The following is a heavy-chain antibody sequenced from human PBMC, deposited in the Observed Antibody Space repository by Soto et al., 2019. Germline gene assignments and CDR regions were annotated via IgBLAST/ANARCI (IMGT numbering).Heavy chain of an antibody. CDR1: GGTFSSFT. CDR2: IIPIYGTA. D-gene: IGHD1-26*01. J-gene: IGHJ6*02. V-gene: IGHV1-69*01. CDR3: AKDRRADWESYYYCAMDV. Sequence: QVQLVQSGAEVKKPGSSVKVSCKASGGTFSSFTISWVRQAPGQGLEWMGGIIPIYGTANYAQKFQGRVTITAEGCTRTAYMELSSVRSEDTAVYDWAKDRRADWESYYYCAMDVWGQGATVTVSS.